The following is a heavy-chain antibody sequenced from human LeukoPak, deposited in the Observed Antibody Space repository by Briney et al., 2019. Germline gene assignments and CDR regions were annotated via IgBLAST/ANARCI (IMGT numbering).Heavy chain of an antibody. CDR1: GFTFSSYA. CDR3: AKDVRVDTASTFDY. D-gene: IGHD5-18*01. V-gene: IGHV3-23*01. CDR2: ISGRGGST. Sequence: GGSLRLSCAASGFTFSSYAMSWVRQAPGKGLEWVSAISGRGGSTYYADSVKGRFTISRDNSKNTLYLQMNSLRAEDTAVYYCAKDVRVDTASTFDYWGQGTLVTVSS. J-gene: IGHJ4*02.